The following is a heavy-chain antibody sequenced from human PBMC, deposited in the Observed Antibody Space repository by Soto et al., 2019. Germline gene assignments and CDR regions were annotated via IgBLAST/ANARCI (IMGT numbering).Heavy chain of an antibody. V-gene: IGHV1-58*01. D-gene: IGHD3-22*01. CDR3: AAEKGPYYYDSSGSGSFDY. CDR1: GFTFTSSA. Sequence: SVKVSCKASGFTFTSSAVQWVRQARGQRLEWIGWIVVGSGNTNYAQKFQERVTITRDMSTSTAYMELSSLRSEDTAVYYCAAEKGPYYYDSSGSGSFDYWGQGXLVTVYS. CDR2: IVVGSGNT. J-gene: IGHJ4*02.